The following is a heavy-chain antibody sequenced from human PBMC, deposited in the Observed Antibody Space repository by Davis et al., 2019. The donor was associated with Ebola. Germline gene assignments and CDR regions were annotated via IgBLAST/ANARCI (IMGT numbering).Heavy chain of an antibody. CDR1: GGTFSSYA. Sequence: SSVKLSFTASGGTFSSYAISWVRHAPGQGLEWMGRIIPILGIANYAQKFQGTVTIPADESTSTDYMELSSLRSEETDVYYCARAASIAAAGCFDYWGQGTLVTVSS. D-gene: IGHD6-13*01. CDR3: ARAASIAAAGCFDY. V-gene: IGHV1-69*04. J-gene: IGHJ4*02. CDR2: IIPILGIA.